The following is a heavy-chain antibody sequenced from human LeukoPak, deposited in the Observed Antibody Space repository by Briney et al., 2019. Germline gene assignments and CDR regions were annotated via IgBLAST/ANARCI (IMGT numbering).Heavy chain of an antibody. J-gene: IGHJ3*02. V-gene: IGHV3-53*05. CDR1: GFTVSSNY. D-gene: IGHD3-22*01. CDR2: IYSGGST. CDR3: AKGRARPTKVYYDSSGYYLGAFDI. Sequence: PGGSLRLSCAASGFTVSSNYMSWVRQAPGKGLEWVSVIYSGGSTYYADSVKGRFTISRDNSKNTLYLQMNSLRAEDTAVYYCAKGRARPTKVYYDSSGYYLGAFDIWGQGTMVTVSS.